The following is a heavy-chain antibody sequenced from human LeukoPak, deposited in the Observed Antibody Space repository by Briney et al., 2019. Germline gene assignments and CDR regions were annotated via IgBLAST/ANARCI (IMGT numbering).Heavy chain of an antibody. V-gene: IGHV3-21*01. Sequence: GGSLRLSCAASGFTFSTYSMDWVRQAPGKGLEWVSSISSNSRYIYYADSVKGRFTISRDNARSSLFLQMNSLRAEDTAVYYCTKDPGHVLRSFDYSEYWGQGTRVTVSS. J-gene: IGHJ4*02. CDR1: GFTFSTYS. D-gene: IGHD3-9*01. CDR2: ISSNSRYI. CDR3: TKDPGHVLRSFDYSEY.